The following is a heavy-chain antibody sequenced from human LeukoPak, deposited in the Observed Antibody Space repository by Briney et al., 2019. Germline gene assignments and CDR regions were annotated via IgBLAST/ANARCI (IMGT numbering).Heavy chain of an antibody. Sequence: GGSLRLSCAASGFTFSSYSMNWVRQAPGKGLEWVSSISSSSSYIYYADSVKGGFTISRDNAKNSLYLQMNSLRAEDTAVYYCARGSGGSDDYYYYGMDVWGQGTTVTVSS. J-gene: IGHJ6*02. D-gene: IGHD1-26*01. CDR1: GFTFSSYS. CDR3: ARGSGGSDDYYYYGMDV. CDR2: ISSSSSYI. V-gene: IGHV3-21*01.